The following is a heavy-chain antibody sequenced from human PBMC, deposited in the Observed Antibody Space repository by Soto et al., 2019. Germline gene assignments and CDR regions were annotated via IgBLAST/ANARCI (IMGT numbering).Heavy chain of an antibody. D-gene: IGHD3-3*01. J-gene: IGHJ6*03. Sequence: PSETLSLTCTVSGGSISTYYWSWIRQPPGKGLEWIGYIYYSENANYNPSLRSRVTISVDTSKSQFSLKLRSVTAADTAVYYCARGLGAGIAIFRHVEPHYYYMDVWGKGTTVTVS. CDR3: ARGLGAGIAIFRHVEPHYYYMDV. V-gene: IGHV4-59*01. CDR2: IYYSENA. CDR1: GGSISTYY.